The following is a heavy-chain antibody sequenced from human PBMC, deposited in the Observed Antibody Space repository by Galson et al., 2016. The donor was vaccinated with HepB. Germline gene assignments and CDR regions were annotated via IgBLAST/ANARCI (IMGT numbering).Heavy chain of an antibody. CDR2: IYSGGGT. J-gene: IGHJ3*02. V-gene: IGHV3-53*01. CDR3: ARDYPGSSGNVGTFDI. D-gene: IGHD6-19*01. Sequence: SLRLSCAASGFTVSRYYMSWVRQAPGKGLEWVSAIYSGGGTFYADSVKGRFTISRDNSRNTLYVQMNNLRAEDTAVYYCARDYPGSSGNVGTFDIWGQGTMVAVPS. CDR1: GFTVSRYY.